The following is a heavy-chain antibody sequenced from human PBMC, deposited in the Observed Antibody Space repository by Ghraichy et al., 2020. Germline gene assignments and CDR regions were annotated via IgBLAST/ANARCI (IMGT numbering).Heavy chain of an antibody. V-gene: IGHV4-31*03. CDR2: IYYSGST. J-gene: IGHJ4*02. CDR3: ARDPLSTPSFDY. Sequence: SETLSLTCTVSGGSISSGGYYWSWIRQHPGKGLEWIGYIYYSGSTYYNPSLKSRVTISVDTSKNQFSLKLSSVTAADTAVYYCARDPLSTPSFDYWGQGTLVTVSS. CDR1: GGSISSGGYY.